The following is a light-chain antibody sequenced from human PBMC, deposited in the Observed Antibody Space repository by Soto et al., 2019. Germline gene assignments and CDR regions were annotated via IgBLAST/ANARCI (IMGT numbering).Light chain of an antibody. J-gene: IGLJ2*01. CDR3: QSYDNNIVV. Sequence: NFMLTQPHSVSGSPGKTITISCTRSSGSFASNYVQWSRQRPGSVPTTVIYEDDQRPSGVPARFSGSIDSSSNSASLTISRLQTEDEADYYCQSYDNNIVVFGGGTKLTVL. CDR1: SGSFASNY. V-gene: IGLV6-57*04. CDR2: EDD.